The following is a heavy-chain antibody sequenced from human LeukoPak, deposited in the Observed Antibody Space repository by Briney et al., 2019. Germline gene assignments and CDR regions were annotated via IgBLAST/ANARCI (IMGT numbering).Heavy chain of an antibody. V-gene: IGHV3-30*04. D-gene: IGHD3-22*01. CDR1: GFTFSSYA. Sequence: GGSLRLSCAASGFTFSSYAMHWVRQAPGKGLEWVAVISYDGSNKYYADSVKGRLTISRDNSKNTLYLQMNSLRAEDTAVYYCARDSYYDSSGPFDYWGQGTLVTVSS. J-gene: IGHJ4*02. CDR3: ARDSYYDSSGPFDY. CDR2: ISYDGSNK.